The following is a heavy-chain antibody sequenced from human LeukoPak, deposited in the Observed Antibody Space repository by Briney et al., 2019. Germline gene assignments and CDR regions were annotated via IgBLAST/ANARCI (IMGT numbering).Heavy chain of an antibody. CDR3: ARVRGSSGWYGYFDY. D-gene: IGHD6-19*01. J-gene: IGHJ4*02. CDR1: GGSISSCSYY. Sequence: SETLSLTCTVSGGSISSCSYYWGWIRQPAGKGREWIVCIYSSGSTNDNPSLKSRVTISVDTYNTQFSLKLSSVTAADTAVYYCARVRGSSGWYGYFDYWGQGTLVTVSS. CDR2: IYSSGST. V-gene: IGHV4-61*02.